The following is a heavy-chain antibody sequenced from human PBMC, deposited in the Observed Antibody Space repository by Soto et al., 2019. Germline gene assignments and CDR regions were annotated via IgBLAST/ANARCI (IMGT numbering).Heavy chain of an antibody. J-gene: IGHJ4*02. D-gene: IGHD6-13*01. V-gene: IGHV4-59*08. Sequence: SETLSLTCTVSGGSISSYYWSWIRQPPGKGLEWIGYIYYSGSTNYNPSLKSRVTISVDTSKNQFSLKLSSVTAADTAVYYCARQIPQQLAPFDYWGQGTLVTV. CDR1: GGSISSYY. CDR3: ARQIPQQLAPFDY. CDR2: IYYSGST.